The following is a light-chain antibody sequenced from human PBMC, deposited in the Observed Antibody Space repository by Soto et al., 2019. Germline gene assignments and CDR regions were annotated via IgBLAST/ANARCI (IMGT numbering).Light chain of an antibody. V-gene: IGKV3-11*01. CDR2: DAS. J-gene: IGKJ3*01. CDR3: QQRTDWPL. Sequence: EIVLTQSPATLSLSPGERATLSCRASQSVSNYLAWYQHKPGQAPRLLISDASNRATGIPARFSGSGSGTDFTLTISSLEPEDFAVYYCQQRTDWPLFGPGTKVDIK. CDR1: QSVSNY.